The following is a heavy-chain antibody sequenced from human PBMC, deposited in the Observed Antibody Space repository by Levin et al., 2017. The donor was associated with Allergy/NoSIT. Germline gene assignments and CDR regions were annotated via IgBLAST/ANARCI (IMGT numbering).Heavy chain of an antibody. V-gene: IGHV4-34*01. J-gene: IGHJ4*02. CDR3: ARASRGGEDY. Sequence: SETLSLTCAVYGGSFSGYYWSWIRQPPGKGLEWIGEINHSGSTNYNPSLKSRVTISVDTSKNQFSLKLSSVTAADTAVYYCARASRGGEDYWGQGTLVTVSS. CDR1: GGSFSGYY. CDR2: INHSGST. D-gene: IGHD3-10*01.